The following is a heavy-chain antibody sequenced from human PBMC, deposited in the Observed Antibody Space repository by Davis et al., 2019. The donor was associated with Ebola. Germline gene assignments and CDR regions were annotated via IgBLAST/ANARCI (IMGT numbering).Heavy chain of an antibody. D-gene: IGHD3-22*01. Sequence: MPSETLSLTCAVYGGSFSGYYWSWIRQPPGKGLEWIGEINHSGSTNYNPSLKSRVTISLDTSKNQFSLKLSSVTAADTAVYYCARSLYYYDSSGYRYWGQGTLVTVSS. CDR2: INHSGST. CDR1: GGSFSGYY. J-gene: IGHJ4*02. V-gene: IGHV4-34*01. CDR3: ARSLYYYDSSGYRY.